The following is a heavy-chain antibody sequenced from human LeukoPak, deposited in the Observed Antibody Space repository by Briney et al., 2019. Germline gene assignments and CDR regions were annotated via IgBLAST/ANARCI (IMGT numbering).Heavy chain of an antibody. CDR2: IYYTGST. CDR1: GGSISSYY. Sequence: SETLSLTCTVSGGSISSYYWSWLRQPPGKGLEWIGYIYYTGSTNYNPSLKSRVTISVDTSKNQFSLKLSSVTAADTAVYYCARAEDCSGGSCYPDTLGAFDIWGQGTMVTVSS. V-gene: IGHV4-59*13. D-gene: IGHD2-15*01. J-gene: IGHJ3*02. CDR3: ARAEDCSGGSCYPDTLGAFDI.